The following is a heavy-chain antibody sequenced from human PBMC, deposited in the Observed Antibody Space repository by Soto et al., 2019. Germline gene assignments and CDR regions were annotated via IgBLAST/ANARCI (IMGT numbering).Heavy chain of an antibody. CDR1: GFTFSDYY. J-gene: IGHJ4*02. V-gene: IGHV3-11*01. CDR3: ARSDTYYYDSSGYFDY. D-gene: IGHD3-22*01. CDR2: ISSSGSTI. Sequence: GSLRLSCAASGFTFSDYYMSWIRQAPGKGLEWVSYISSSGSTIYYADSVKGRFTISRDNAKNSLYLQMNSLRAEDTAVYYCARSDTYYYDSSGYFDYWGQGTLVTVSS.